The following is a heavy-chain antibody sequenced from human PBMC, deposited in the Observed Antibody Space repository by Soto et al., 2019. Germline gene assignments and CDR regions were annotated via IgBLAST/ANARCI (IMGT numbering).Heavy chain of an antibody. CDR1: GGTFSSYA. CDR3: ASPPAIAVAGTGPPGGKDAFDI. D-gene: IGHD6-19*01. Sequence: SVKVSCKASGGTFSSYAISWVRQAPGQGLEWMGGIIPIFGTANYAQKFQGRVTITADESTSTAYMELSSLRSEDTAVYYCASPPAIAVAGTGPPGGKDAFDIWGQGTMVTVSS. V-gene: IGHV1-69*13. CDR2: IIPIFGTA. J-gene: IGHJ3*02.